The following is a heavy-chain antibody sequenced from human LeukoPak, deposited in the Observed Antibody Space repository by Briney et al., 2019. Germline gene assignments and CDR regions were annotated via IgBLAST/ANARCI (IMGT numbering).Heavy chain of an antibody. CDR2: ISGSGGST. J-gene: IGHJ4*02. D-gene: IGHD3-3*01. CDR1: GFTFSSYA. V-gene: IGHV3-23*01. CDR3: ARGDDYDFWSGYYHFDY. Sequence: GGSLRLSCAASGFTFSSYAMSWVRQAPGKGLEWVSAISGSGGSTYYADSVKGRFTISRDNAKNSLYLQMNSLRAEDTAVYYCARGDDYDFWSGYYHFDYWGQGTLVTVSS.